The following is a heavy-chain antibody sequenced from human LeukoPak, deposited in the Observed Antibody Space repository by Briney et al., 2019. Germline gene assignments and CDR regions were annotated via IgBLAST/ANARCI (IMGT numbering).Heavy chain of an antibody. Sequence: SETLSLTCTVSGGSFSGYYWTWIRQPPGKGLEWIGEINHSGSTNCNPSLKSRVNISVDTSKNQISLNLNSVRAADTAVYYCARGGGSYYEDYWGQGTLVTVSS. D-gene: IGHD1-26*01. J-gene: IGHJ4*02. CDR3: ARGGGSYYEDY. V-gene: IGHV4-34*01. CDR2: INHSGST. CDR1: GGSFSGYY.